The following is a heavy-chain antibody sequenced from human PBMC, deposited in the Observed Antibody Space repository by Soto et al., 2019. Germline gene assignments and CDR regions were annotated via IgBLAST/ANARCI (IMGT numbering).Heavy chain of an antibody. CDR2: ISGSGGST. Sequence: EVQLLESGGGLVQPGGSLRLSCAASGFTFSSYAMSWVRQAPGKGLEWVSAISGSGGSTYYADSVKGRFIISRDNSKNTLYLQMNSLRAEDTAVYYCAKVRGRCSSTSCYRFDYWGQGTLVTVSS. CDR1: GFTFSSYA. V-gene: IGHV3-23*01. CDR3: AKVRGRCSSTSCYRFDY. D-gene: IGHD2-2*01. J-gene: IGHJ4*02.